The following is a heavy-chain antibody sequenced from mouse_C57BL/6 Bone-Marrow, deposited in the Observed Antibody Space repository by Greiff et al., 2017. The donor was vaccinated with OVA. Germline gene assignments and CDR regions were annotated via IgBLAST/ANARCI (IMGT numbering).Heavy chain of an antibody. CDR1: GYTFTSYG. CDR2: IYPRSGNT. CDR3: ASPYDGPYFDY. D-gene: IGHD2-3*01. V-gene: IGHV1-81*01. Sequence: QVQLQQSGAELARPGASVKLSCKASGYTFTSYGISWVKQRTGQGLEWIGEIYPRSGNTYYNEKFKGKATLTAEKSSSTAYMQLSSLTSEDSAVYFCASPYDGPYFDYWGQGTTLTVSS. J-gene: IGHJ2*01.